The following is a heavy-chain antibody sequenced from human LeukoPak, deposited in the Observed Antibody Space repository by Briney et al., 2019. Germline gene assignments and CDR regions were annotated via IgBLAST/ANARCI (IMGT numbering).Heavy chain of an antibody. D-gene: IGHD5-12*01. V-gene: IGHV1-69*04. Sequence: GASVKVSCKASGGTFTSYASSWVRQSLGQGLEWIGRIIPILGIANYAQKFQGRVTITTDKSTSTAYMELSSLRSEDPAVYYCARDLSGRYYYGMDVWGQGTTVTVSS. CDR1: GGTFTSYA. CDR2: IIPILGIA. CDR3: ARDLSGRYYYGMDV. J-gene: IGHJ6*02.